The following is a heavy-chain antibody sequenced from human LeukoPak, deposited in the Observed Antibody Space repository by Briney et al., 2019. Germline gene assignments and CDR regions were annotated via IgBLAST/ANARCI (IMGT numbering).Heavy chain of an antibody. V-gene: IGHV4-59*12. Sequence: SETLSLTCTVSGGSISSYYWSWIRQPPGKGLEWIGYIYYSGSTNYNPSLKSRVTISVDTSKNQFSLKLSSVTAADTAVYYCARDEYYYGSGTYIPFDYWGQGTLVTVSS. D-gene: IGHD3-10*01. CDR2: IYYSGST. J-gene: IGHJ4*02. CDR3: ARDEYYYGSGTYIPFDY. CDR1: GGSISSYY.